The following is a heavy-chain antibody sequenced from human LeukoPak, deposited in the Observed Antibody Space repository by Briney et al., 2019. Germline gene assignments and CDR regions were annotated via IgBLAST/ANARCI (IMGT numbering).Heavy chain of an antibody. CDR3: ATSILGYSYGFFDC. CDR2: FDPEDGET. V-gene: IGHV1-24*01. D-gene: IGHD5-18*01. J-gene: IGHJ4*02. CDR1: GYTLTELS. Sequence: ASVKVSCKVSGYTLTELSMHWVRQAPGKGLEWMGGFDPEDGETIYAQKFQGRVTMTEDTSTDTAYMELSSLRSEDTAVYYCATSILGYSYGFFDCWGQGTLVTVSS.